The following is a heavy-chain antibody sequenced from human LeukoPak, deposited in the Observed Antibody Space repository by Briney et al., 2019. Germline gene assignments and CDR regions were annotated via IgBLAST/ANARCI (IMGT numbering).Heavy chain of an antibody. J-gene: IGHJ4*02. D-gene: IGHD1-26*01. CDR1: RFTFDDYT. CDR2: ISRDGGST. Sequence: PGGSLRLSCAASRFTFDDYTMHWVRQAPGKGPEWVSLISRDGGSTSYADSVKGRFTISRDNSRDTVYLQMNSLRGEDTAVYFCAKDTPSPNSGFYHYWGQGTPVTVSS. V-gene: IGHV3-43*01. CDR3: AKDTPSPNSGFYHY.